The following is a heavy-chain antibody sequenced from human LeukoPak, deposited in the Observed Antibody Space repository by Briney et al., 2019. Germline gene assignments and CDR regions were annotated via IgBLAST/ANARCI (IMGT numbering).Heavy chain of an antibody. CDR1: GGSISRYY. J-gene: IGHJ4*02. D-gene: IGHD5-18*01. V-gene: IGHV4-59*01. CDR2: IYYSGST. Sequence: SETLSLTCTVSGGSISRYYWTWIRQPPGKGLEWIGYIYYSGSTSYSPSLKSRVTISVDTSKNQFSLKMSSATAADTAVYYCARGRYSYGSKTTIDFWGQGTLVTVPS. CDR3: ARGRYSYGSKTTIDF.